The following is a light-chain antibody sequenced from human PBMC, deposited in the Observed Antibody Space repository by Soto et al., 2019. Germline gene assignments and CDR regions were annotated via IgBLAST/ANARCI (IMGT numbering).Light chain of an antibody. CDR3: AVWDDSLNAVV. J-gene: IGLJ2*01. V-gene: IGLV1-44*01. CDR1: SSNIGRNA. Sequence: QSVLTQPPSASGTPGQRVTISCSGSSSNIGRNAVNWYQQLPGAAPTLLIYSSYQRPSGVPDRFSGSKSGTSGSLAIRGLQYEDEAAYSCAVWDDSLNAVVFGGGTKVTVL. CDR2: SSY.